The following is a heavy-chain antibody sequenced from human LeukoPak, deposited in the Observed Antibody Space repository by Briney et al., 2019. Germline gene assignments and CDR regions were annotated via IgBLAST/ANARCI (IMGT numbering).Heavy chain of an antibody. CDR1: GLTFSSYG. CDR3: ATAYFDSSGYSDY. Sequence: GGSLSLSCAASGLTFSSYGMHWVRQAPGKGLEWVAFIQFDGSNKYYADSVKGRFTISRDNSKNTLYLQMNSLRVEDTAVYYCATAYFDSSGYSDYWGQGTLVTVSS. CDR2: IQFDGSNK. V-gene: IGHV3-30*02. J-gene: IGHJ4*02. D-gene: IGHD3-22*01.